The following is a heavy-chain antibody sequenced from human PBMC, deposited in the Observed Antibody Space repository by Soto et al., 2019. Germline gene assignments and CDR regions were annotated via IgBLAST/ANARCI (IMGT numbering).Heavy chain of an antibody. CDR1: GGSISSGGYY. J-gene: IGHJ4*02. CDR3: ASVRHVEHHQSFDY. CDR2: IYYSGST. D-gene: IGHD6-6*01. Sequence: QVQLQESGPGLVKPSQTLSLTCTVSGGSISSGGYYWSWIRQHPGKGLEWIGYIYYSGSTYYNPSLKSRVTVSVDPSTNQFSLKLGSVTAADTAVYYCASVRHVEHHQSFDYWGQGTLVTVSS. V-gene: IGHV4-31*03.